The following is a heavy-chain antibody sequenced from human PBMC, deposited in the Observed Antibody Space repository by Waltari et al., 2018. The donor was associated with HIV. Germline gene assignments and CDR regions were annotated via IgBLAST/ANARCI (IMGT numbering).Heavy chain of an antibody. D-gene: IGHD3-10*01. V-gene: IGHV1-2*06. CDR3: ATGRGVVNY. J-gene: IGHJ4*02. CDR1: GYSFTDYH. Sequence: QVQLVQSGAEVKKPGASVKVSCKASGYSFTDYHMHWVRQAPGQGLEWMGRISPNSGGTNYAQKFQGRVTMTRDTSISTAYMDLSSLRSDDTAVYFCATGRGVVNYWGQGTLVTVSS. CDR2: ISPNSGGT.